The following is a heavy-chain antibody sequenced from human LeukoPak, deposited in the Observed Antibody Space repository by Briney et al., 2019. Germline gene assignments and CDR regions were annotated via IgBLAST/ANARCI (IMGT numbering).Heavy chain of an antibody. V-gene: IGHV1-2*02. J-gene: IGHJ4*02. CDR3: ARDSDTAMVTGPDY. D-gene: IGHD5-18*01. CDR2: INPNSGGT. CDR1: GYTFTGYY. Sequence: GASVKVSCKXSGYTFTGYYMHWVRQAPRQGLEWMGWINPNSGGTNYAQKFQGRVTMTRDTSISTAYMELSRLRSDDTAVYYCARDSDTAMVTGPDYWGQGTLVTVSS.